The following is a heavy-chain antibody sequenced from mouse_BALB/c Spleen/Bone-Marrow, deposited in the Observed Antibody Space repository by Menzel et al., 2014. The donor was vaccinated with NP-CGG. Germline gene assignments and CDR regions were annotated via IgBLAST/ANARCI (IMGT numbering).Heavy chain of an antibody. Sequence: EVQLQESGTVLARPGAAVKMSCKASGYTFSSYWMHWVKQRPGQGLEWIGTIYPGNSDTTYNQKFKGKAKLTAVTSTSTAYMELSSLTNEDSAVYYCTTLARSDFDYWGQGTTLTVSP. CDR1: GYTFSSYW. CDR3: TTLARSDFDY. J-gene: IGHJ2*01. V-gene: IGHV1-5*01. CDR2: IYPGNSDT. D-gene: IGHD3-1*01.